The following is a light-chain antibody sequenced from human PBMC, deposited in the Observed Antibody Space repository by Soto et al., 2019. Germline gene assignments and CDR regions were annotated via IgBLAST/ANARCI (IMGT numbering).Light chain of an antibody. J-gene: IGLJ1*01. CDR3: SSYTSISTLV. V-gene: IGLV2-14*01. Sequence: QSALTQPASVSGSPGQSITISCTGTSSDVGGYNYVSWYQQHPGKAPKLMIYEVSNRPSGVSNRFSGSKSGNTASLTISGLQAEDEADYYCSSYTSISTLVFGTGTKDT. CDR1: SSDVGGYNY. CDR2: EVS.